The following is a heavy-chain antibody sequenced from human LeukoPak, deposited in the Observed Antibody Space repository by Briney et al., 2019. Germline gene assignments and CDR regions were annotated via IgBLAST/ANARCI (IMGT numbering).Heavy chain of an antibody. D-gene: IGHD2-2*02. V-gene: IGHV4-34*01. CDR3: ARYCSSTSCYTESDYYYGMDV. CDR1: GGSFSGYY. CDR2: INHSGST. J-gene: IGHJ6*02. Sequence: SETLSLTCAVYGGSFSGYYWSWIRQPPGKGLEWIGEINHSGSTNYNPSLKSRVTIAVDTSKNQFSLKLSFVTAADTAVYYCARYCSSTSCYTESDYYYGMDVWGQGTTVTVSS.